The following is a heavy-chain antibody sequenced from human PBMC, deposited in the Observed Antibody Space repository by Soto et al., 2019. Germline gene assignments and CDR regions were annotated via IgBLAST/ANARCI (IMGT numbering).Heavy chain of an antibody. V-gene: IGHV3-23*01. CDR3: AKPGALGYCTNGVCFDPYYYMDV. Sequence: GGSLRLSCAASGFTFSSYAMSWVRQAPGKGLEWVSAISGSGGSTYYADSVKGRFTISRDNSKNTLYLQMNSLRAEDTAVHYCAKPGALGYCTNGVCFDPYYYMDVWGKGTTVTVSS. D-gene: IGHD2-8*01. CDR1: GFTFSSYA. CDR2: ISGSGGST. J-gene: IGHJ6*03.